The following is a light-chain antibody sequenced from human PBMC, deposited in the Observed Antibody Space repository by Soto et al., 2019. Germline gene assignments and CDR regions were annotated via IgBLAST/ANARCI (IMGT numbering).Light chain of an antibody. CDR2: GVS. CDR1: QSVSGK. CDR3: QQYNNWPHT. V-gene: IGKV3-15*01. Sequence: EIVMTQSPATLSVSPGERATLSCRASQSVSGKLAWFQQKPGQAPSLLIYGVSTRAIGVPVRFSGSGSGTEFTLTVNNLQSEDFAVYYCQQYNNWPHTFGQGTKLEIK. J-gene: IGKJ2*01.